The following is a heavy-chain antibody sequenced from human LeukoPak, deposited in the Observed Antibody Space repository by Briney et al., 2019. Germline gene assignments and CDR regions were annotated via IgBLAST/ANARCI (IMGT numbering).Heavy chain of an antibody. V-gene: IGHV3-53*01. CDR3: ARDQGRYSSSWYLDY. J-gene: IGHJ4*02. D-gene: IGHD6-13*01. CDR2: IYSGGST. CDR1: GFTVSSNY. Sequence: GGSLRLSCAASGFTVSSNYMSWVRQAPGKGLEWVSVIYSGGSTYYADSVKGRFTISRDNSKNTLYLQMNSLRAEDTAVYYCARDQGRYSSSWYLDYWGQGALVTVSS.